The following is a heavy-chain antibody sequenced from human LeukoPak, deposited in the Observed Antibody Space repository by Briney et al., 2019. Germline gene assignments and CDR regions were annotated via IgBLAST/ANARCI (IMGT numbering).Heavy chain of an antibody. J-gene: IGHJ4*02. Sequence: ASVKVSCKASGYTFTSYGISWVRQAPGQGLEWMGVVNPSGGSTSYAQKFQGRVTMTRDTSTSTVYMELSSLRSEDTAVYYCTRDSGYSGYDFDWGQGTLVTVSS. CDR1: GYTFTSYG. D-gene: IGHD5-12*01. V-gene: IGHV1-46*01. CDR2: VNPSGGST. CDR3: TRDSGYSGYDFD.